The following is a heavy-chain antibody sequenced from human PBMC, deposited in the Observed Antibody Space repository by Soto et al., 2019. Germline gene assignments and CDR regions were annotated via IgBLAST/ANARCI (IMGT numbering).Heavy chain of an antibody. Sequence: SETLYLTCTVSCGSISSCGYYWSWIRTPPGKGLEWIGYIYYSGSTYYNPSLKSRVTISVDTSKNQFSLKLSSVTAADTAVYYCASLKLEYSTFDPWGQGTLVTVSS. D-gene: IGHD4-4*01. CDR2: IYYSGST. J-gene: IGHJ5*02. CDR3: ASLKLEYSTFDP. CDR1: CGSISSCGYY. V-gene: IGHV4-30-4*08.